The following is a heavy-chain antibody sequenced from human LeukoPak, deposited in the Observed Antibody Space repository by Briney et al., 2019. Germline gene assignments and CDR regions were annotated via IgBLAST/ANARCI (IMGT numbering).Heavy chain of an antibody. CDR1: GFTFSDYY. D-gene: IGHD6-25*01. CDR2: ITSNGYSV. CDR3: ARGPPWYFDL. V-gene: IGHV3-11*04. J-gene: IGHJ2*01. Sequence: GGSLRLSCAASGFTFSDYYMGWIRQAPGKGLEWVSYITSNGYSVYYAASVKGRFTISRDNAKNTLYLQMNSLTAEDTAVYYCARGPPWYFDLWGRGTLVTVSS.